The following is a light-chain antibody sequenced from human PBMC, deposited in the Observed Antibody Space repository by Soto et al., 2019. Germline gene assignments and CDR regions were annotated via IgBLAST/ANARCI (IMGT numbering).Light chain of an antibody. CDR1: RSLSSSY. CDR2: AAS. V-gene: IGKV3-20*01. Sequence: EIVLTQSPGTLSLPPGERATLSCRASRSLSSSYVVWYQQKPGQAPRLLIYAASRRATGIPDRFSGSGSATEYTLTISRLEPEDFAVYYCQQQGTFGQGTKVDIK. CDR3: QQQGT. J-gene: IGKJ2*01.